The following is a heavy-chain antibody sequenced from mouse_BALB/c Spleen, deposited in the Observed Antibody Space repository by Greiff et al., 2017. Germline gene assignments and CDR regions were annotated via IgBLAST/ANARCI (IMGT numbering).Heavy chain of an antibody. V-gene: IGHV3-8*02. CDR1: GDSITSGY. D-gene: IGHD2-1*01. CDR2: ISYSGST. Sequence: EVKVVESGPSLVKPSQTLSLTCSVTGDSITSGYWNWIRKFPGNKLEYMGYISYSGSTYYNPSLKSRISITRDTSKNQYYLQLNSVTTEDTATYYCASTGGNFLFYAMDYWGQGTSVTVSS. CDR3: ASTGGNFLFYAMDY. J-gene: IGHJ4*01.